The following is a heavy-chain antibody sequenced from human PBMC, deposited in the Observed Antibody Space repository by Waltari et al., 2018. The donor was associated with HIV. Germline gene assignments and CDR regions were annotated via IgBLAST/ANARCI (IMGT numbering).Heavy chain of an antibody. J-gene: IGHJ4*02. V-gene: IGHV3-48*01. D-gene: IGHD2-2*01. CDR2: ISSSSTTI. Sequence: EVQLVESGGGLVQPGGSLRLSCAASGFIFRTYSMNWVRQAPGKGLEGVSNISSSSTTIYDADSVKGRFTISRDNAKNSLYLQMNSLRAEDTAVYYCARDYCSSTSCTVDYWGQGTLVTVSS. CDR1: GFIFRTYS. CDR3: ARDYCSSTSCTVDY.